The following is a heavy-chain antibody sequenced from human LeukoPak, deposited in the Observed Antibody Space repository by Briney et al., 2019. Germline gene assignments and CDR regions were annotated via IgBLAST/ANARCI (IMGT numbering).Heavy chain of an antibody. V-gene: IGHV3-30*02. D-gene: IGHD6-19*01. CDR3: VKEPVRAVTGNAFDY. CDR1: GFAFSTYG. Sequence: GGSLRLSCAASGFAFSTYGMHWVRQAPGKGLEWVAFMGHDGTKIYYADSVQGRFTISRDSSKSTLYLQMHSLGLEDTAVYYCVKEPVRAVTGNAFDYWGLGALVTVSS. J-gene: IGHJ4*02. CDR2: MGHDGTKI.